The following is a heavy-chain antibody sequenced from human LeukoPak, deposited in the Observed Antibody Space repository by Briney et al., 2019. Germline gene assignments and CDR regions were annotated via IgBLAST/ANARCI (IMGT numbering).Heavy chain of an antibody. CDR1: GFTFSSYA. D-gene: IGHD6-13*01. J-gene: IGHJ5*02. CDR3: AGDTHSSNWYDH. V-gene: IGHV3-30-3*01. CDR2: ISYDGSNK. Sequence: GRSLRLSCAASGFTFSSYAMHWVRQAPGKGLEWVAVISYDGSNKYYADSVKGRFTISRDNSKNTLYLQMNSLRAEDTAVYYCAGDTHSSNWYDHWGQGTLVTVSS.